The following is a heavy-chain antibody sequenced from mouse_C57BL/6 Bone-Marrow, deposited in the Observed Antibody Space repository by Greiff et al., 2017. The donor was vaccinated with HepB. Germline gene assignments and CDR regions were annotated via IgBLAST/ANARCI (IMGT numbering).Heavy chain of an antibody. V-gene: IGHV1-52*01. CDR1: GYTFTSYW. J-gene: IGHJ2*01. D-gene: IGHD2-5*01. CDR2: IDPSDSET. CDR3: ATYYSNFEGFDY. Sequence: QVQLQQPGAELVRPGSSVKLSCKASGYTFTSYWMHWVKQRPIQGLEWIGNIDPSDSETHYNQKFKDKATLTVDKSSSTAYMQLSSLTSEDSAVYYCATYYSNFEGFDYWGQGTTLTVSS.